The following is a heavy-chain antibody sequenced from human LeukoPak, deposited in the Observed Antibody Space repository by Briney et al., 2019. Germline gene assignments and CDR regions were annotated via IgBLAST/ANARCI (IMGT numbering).Heavy chain of an antibody. J-gene: IGHJ5*02. V-gene: IGHV1-2*02. CDR3: ARDRGDYYGSGREKNWFDP. CDR2: INPNSGGT. D-gene: IGHD3-10*01. CDR1: GYTFTGYY. Sequence: VASVKVSCKASGYTFTGYYMHWVRQAPGQGLEWMGWINPNSGGTNYAQKFQGRVTMTRDTSISTAYMELSRLRSDDTAVYYCARDRGDYYGSGREKNWFDPWGQGTLVTVSS.